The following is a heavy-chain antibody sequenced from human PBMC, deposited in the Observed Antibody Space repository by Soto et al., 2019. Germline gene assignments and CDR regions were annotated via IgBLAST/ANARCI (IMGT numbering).Heavy chain of an antibody. CDR3: ASGHDAYKVRY. D-gene: IGHD1-1*01. Sequence: PSETLSLTCTVSGGSISSGGTGSYWTWIRQLPGKGLEWIGYIYYTGNTYYNPSLKSRPTISIDTSENQFSLKLTSVTAADTAVYFCASGHDAYKVRYWGQGTLVTVSS. J-gene: IGHJ4*02. V-gene: IGHV4-31*03. CDR2: IYYTGNT. CDR1: GGSISSGGTGSY.